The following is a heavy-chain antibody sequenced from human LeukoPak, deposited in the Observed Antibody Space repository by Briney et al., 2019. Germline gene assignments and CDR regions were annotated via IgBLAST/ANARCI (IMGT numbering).Heavy chain of an antibody. J-gene: IGHJ3*01. Sequence: SVTVSYTPSRGTFNNFGVSWVRQAPRQGLEWLGGIIPMFGTSDYAPRFQGRVTVSTDDSSTTGYMELSSLRSEDRAVYDCARASMGVSFFGGAFDLWGQGTLVTVSS. CDR2: IIPMFGTS. CDR1: RGTFNNFG. CDR3: ARASMGVSFFGGAFDL. D-gene: IGHD3-3*01. V-gene: IGHV1-69*05.